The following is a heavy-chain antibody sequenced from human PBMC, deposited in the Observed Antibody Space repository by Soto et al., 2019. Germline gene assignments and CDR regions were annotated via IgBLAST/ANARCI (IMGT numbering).Heavy chain of an antibody. Sequence: QVQLVESGGGVVQPGRSLRLSCAASGFTFSSYGMHWVRQAPGKGLEWVAVIWYDGSNKYYADSVKGRFTISRDNSKNTLYLQMNSLRAEHTAVYYCARVGYCSGGSVSSVPVFDYWGQGTLVTVSS. D-gene: IGHD2-15*01. J-gene: IGHJ4*02. V-gene: IGHV3-33*01. CDR1: GFTFSSYG. CDR2: IWYDGSNK. CDR3: ARVGYCSGGSVSSVPVFDY.